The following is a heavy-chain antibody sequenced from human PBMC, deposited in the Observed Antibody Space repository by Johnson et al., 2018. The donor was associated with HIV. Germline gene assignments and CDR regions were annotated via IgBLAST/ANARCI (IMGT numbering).Heavy chain of an antibody. CDR1: GFTFSSYW. CDR3: ASGAAVAGKAFDI. D-gene: IGHD6-19*01. V-gene: IGHV3-7*01. J-gene: IGHJ3*02. Sequence: EQLVESGGGLVQPGGSLRLSCAASGFTFSSYWMSWVRQAPGKGLEWVANIKQDGSEKYYVDSVKGRFTISRDNAKNSLYLQMNSLRAEDTAVYYWASGAAVAGKAFDIWGQGTMVTVSS. CDR2: IKQDGSEK.